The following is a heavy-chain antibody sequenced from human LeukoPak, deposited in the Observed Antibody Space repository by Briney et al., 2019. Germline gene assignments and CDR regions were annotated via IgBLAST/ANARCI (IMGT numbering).Heavy chain of an antibody. D-gene: IGHD2-2*01. CDR2: INPNSGGT. J-gene: IGHJ6*03. Sequence: GASVKVSCKASGYTFTGYYMHWVRQAPGQGLEWMGWINPNSGGTNYAQKFQGRVTMTRDTSISTAYMELSRLRSDDTAVYYCARERRSAAAAIYYYYYYYMDVWGKGTTVTVSS. CDR1: GYTFTGYY. CDR3: ARERRSAAAAIYYYYYYYMDV. V-gene: IGHV1-2*02.